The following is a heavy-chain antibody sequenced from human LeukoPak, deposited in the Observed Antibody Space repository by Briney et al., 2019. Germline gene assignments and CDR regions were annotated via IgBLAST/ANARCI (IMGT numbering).Heavy chain of an antibody. CDR3: ARVQDTYYYDSSGYYPLDY. J-gene: IGHJ4*02. CDR2: ISAYNGNT. Sequence: GASVKVPCKASGYTFTSYGISWVRQAPGQGLEWMGWISAYNGNTNYAQKLQGRVTMTTDTSTSTAYMELRSLRSDDTAVYYCARVQDTYYYDSSGYYPLDYWGQGTLVTVSS. V-gene: IGHV1-18*01. CDR1: GYTFTSYG. D-gene: IGHD3-22*01.